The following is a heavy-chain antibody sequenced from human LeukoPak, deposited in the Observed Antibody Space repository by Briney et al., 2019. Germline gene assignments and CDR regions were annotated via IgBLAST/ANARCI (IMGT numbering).Heavy chain of an antibody. CDR2: IYPGDSDT. D-gene: IGHD3-22*01. CDR3: ARQPPTYYYDSSGYQ. J-gene: IGHJ4*02. Sequence: GESLKISCKGSGYSFTSYWNGWVRQMPGKGLEWMGIIYPGDSDTRYSPSFQGQVTISADKSISTAYLQWSSLKASDTAMYYCARQPPTYYYDSSGYQWGQGTLVTVSS. V-gene: IGHV5-51*01. CDR1: GYSFTSYW.